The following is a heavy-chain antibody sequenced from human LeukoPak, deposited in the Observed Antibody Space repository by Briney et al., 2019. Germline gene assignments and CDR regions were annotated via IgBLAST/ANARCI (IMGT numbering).Heavy chain of an antibody. V-gene: IGHV3-53*01. CDR3: ARRGDGGRSFDY. J-gene: IGHJ4*02. D-gene: IGHD4-23*01. CDR2: IYSSGST. CDR1: GFNVSNNY. Sequence: GGSLRLSCAASGFNVSNNYMTWVRQAPGKGLEWVSLIYSSGSTYYADSVKGRFTISRDNSKSTLYLQVNSLRAEDTAVYYCARRGDGGRSFDYWGQGTLVTVSS.